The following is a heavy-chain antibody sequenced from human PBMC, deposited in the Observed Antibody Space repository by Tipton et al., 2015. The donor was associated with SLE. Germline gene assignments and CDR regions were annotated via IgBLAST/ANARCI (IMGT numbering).Heavy chain of an antibody. J-gene: IGHJ3*02. D-gene: IGHD1-1*01. CDR3: AKGRMIRVPDAFDI. CDR2: ISGSGGST. Sequence: SLRLSCAASGFTFSSYAMSWVRQAPGKGLEWVSAISGSGGSTYYADPVKGRFTISRDNSKNTLDLQMNSLRAAGTAGYYCAKGRMIRVPDAFDIWGQGTMVTVSS. CDR1: GFTFSSYA. V-gene: IGHV3-23*01.